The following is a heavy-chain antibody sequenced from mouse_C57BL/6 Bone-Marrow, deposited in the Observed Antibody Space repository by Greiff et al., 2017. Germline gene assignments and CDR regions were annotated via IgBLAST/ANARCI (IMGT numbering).Heavy chain of an antibody. Sequence: DVKLVESGGGLVQPGGSLKLSCAASGFTFSDYGMAWVRQAPRKGPEWVAFISNLAYSIYYADTVTGRFTISRENAKNTLYLEMSSLRSEDTAMYYCARYDYDGDAMDYWGQGTSVTVSS. D-gene: IGHD2-4*01. CDR2: ISNLAYSI. V-gene: IGHV5-15*01. J-gene: IGHJ4*01. CDR1: GFTFSDYG. CDR3: ARYDYDGDAMDY.